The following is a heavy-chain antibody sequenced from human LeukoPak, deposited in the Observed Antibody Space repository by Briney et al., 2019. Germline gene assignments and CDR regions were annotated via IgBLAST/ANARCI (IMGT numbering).Heavy chain of an antibody. CDR3: AKDPGASVSGFYMDV. CDR2: IWSDGNNR. D-gene: IGHD2-8*02. CDR1: GFTFRDYG. V-gene: IGHV3-30*02. Sequence: GGSLRLSCAASGFTFRDYGMHWVRQATGKGLEWVSLIWSDGNNRFYADSVKGRFTISRDNSKNMLYLQMDTLRAEDTALYYCAKDPGASVSGFYMDVWGKGTTVIVSS. J-gene: IGHJ6*03.